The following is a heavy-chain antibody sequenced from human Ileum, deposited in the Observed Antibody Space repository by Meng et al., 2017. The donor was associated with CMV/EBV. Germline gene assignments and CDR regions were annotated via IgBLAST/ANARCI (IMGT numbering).Heavy chain of an antibody. CDR1: GFSFSTYGEG. D-gene: IGHD1-26*01. Sequence: ITLKESGPTLVKPTPTLTLTCTFSGFSFSTYGEGVGWIRQPPGKALEWIAIIYWDDDKRYRPSLKSGLTITKDTSKNEVVLTLTNMGPIDTGTYYYAHFVGGYYPSRPDYWGQGTLVTVSS. J-gene: IGHJ4*02. CDR2: IYWDDDK. V-gene: IGHV2-5*02. CDR3: AHFVGGYYPSRPDY.